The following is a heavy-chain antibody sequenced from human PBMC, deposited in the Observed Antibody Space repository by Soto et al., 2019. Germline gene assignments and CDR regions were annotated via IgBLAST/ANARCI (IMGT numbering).Heavy chain of an antibody. CDR3: ARDSRTAAGTSPFGY. V-gene: IGHV4-59*01. CDR2: IYYSGST. D-gene: IGHD6-13*01. Sequence: SETLSLTCTVSGGSISSYYWSWIRQPPGKGLEWIGYIYYSGSTNYNPSLKSRVTISVDTSKNQFSLKLSSVTAADTAVYYCARDSRTAAGTSPFGYWGQGTLVTAPQ. J-gene: IGHJ4*02. CDR1: GGSISSYY.